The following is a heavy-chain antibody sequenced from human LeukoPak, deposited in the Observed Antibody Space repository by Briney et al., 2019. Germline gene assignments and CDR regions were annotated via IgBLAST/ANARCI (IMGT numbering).Heavy chain of an antibody. V-gene: IGHV3-21*01. CDR2: ISSSSSYI. Sequence: PGGSLRLSCAASGFTFSSYSMNWVRQAPGKGLEWVSSISSSSSYIYYADSVKGRFTISRDNAKDSLYLQMNSLRAEDTAVYYCARDHISGYDSSGYSHFGYWGQGTLVTVSS. J-gene: IGHJ4*02. CDR3: ARDHISGYDSSGYSHFGY. D-gene: IGHD3-22*01. CDR1: GFTFSSYS.